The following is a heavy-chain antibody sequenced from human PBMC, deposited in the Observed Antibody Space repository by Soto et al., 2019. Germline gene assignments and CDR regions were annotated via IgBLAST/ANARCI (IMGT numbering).Heavy chain of an antibody. CDR1: EFTLSSYW. V-gene: IGHV3-74*01. CDR2: INIDGSST. J-gene: IGHJ4*02. D-gene: IGHD6-19*01. CDR3: ARGNVAVAVRGLFDY. Sequence: GGSLRLSCAASEFTLSSYWMHWVRQAPGKGLVWVSLINIDGSSTTYADSVKGRFTISRDNAKNTLYLQMDSLRAEDTAIYYCARGNVAVAVRGLFDYWGQGTLVTVSS.